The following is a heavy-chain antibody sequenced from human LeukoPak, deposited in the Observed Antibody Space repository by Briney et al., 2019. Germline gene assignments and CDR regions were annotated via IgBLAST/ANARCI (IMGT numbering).Heavy chain of an antibody. D-gene: IGHD4-23*01. CDR3: ATVKGLRWPFDY. CDR2: IIPIFGTA. V-gene: IGHV1-69*05. J-gene: IGHJ4*02. Sequence: ASVKVSCKASGGTFSSYAISWVRQAPGQGLEWMGGIIPIFGTANYAQKFQGRVTITTDESTSKAYMELSSLRSEDTAVYYCATVKGLRWPFDYWGQGNLVTVSS. CDR1: GGTFSSYA.